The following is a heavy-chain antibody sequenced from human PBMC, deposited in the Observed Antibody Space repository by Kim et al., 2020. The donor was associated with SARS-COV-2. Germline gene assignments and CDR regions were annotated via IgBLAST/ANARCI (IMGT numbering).Heavy chain of an antibody. D-gene: IGHD5-12*01. V-gene: IGHV1-69*13. Sequence: SVKVSCKASGGTFSSYAISWVRQAPGQGLEWMGGIIPIFGTANYAQKFQGRVTITADESTSTAYMELSSLRSEDTAVYYCARPLRVWGYDYDYWGQGTLVTVSS. CDR3: ARPLRVWGYDYDY. CDR1: GGTFSSYA. CDR2: IIPIFGTA. J-gene: IGHJ4*02.